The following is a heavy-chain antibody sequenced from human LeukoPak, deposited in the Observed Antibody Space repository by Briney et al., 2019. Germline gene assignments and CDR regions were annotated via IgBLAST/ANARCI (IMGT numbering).Heavy chain of an antibody. CDR3: ARDATLWFGEVS. CDR1: GFAVSSNY. Sequence: GGSLRLSCAASGFAVSSNYMSWVRQAPGKGLEWVSVIYSGGSTYYADSVKGRFTISRDNSKNTLYLQMDSLRAEDTAVYYCARDATLWFGEVSWGQGTLVTVSS. V-gene: IGHV3-66*01. CDR2: IYSGGST. D-gene: IGHD3-10*01. J-gene: IGHJ5*02.